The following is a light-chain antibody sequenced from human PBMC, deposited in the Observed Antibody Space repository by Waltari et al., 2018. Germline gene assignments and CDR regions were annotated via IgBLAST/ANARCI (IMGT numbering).Light chain of an antibody. CDR1: STDFGRYNL. CDR3: CSYADSSTLV. CDR2: DGS. V-gene: IGLV2-23*01. J-gene: IGLJ3*02. Sequence: QPALTHPPPVSGFPAQPITIPFPGPSTDFGRYNLVSWYQQYPGKAPKLMIYDGSKRPSGVSNRLSGSKSGNTASLTISGLQAEDEADYYCCSYADSSTLVFGGGTKLTVL.